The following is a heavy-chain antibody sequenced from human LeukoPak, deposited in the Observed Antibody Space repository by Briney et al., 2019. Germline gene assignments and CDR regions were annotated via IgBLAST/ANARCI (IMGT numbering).Heavy chain of an antibody. D-gene: IGHD2/OR15-2a*01. V-gene: IGHV4-34*01. CDR3: ARVHRYYGATWGNWFDP. CDR1: GGSFSGYY. J-gene: IGHJ5*02. CDR2: INHSGST. Sequence: KPSETLSLTCAVYGGSFSGYYWSWIRQPPGKGLEWIGEINHSGSTNYNPSLKSRVTISVDTSKNQFSLELSSVTAADTAVYYCARVHRYYGATWGNWFDPWGQGTLVTVSS.